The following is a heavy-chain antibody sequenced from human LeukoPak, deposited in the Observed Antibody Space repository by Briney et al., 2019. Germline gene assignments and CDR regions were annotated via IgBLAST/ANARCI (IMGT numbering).Heavy chain of an antibody. CDR1: GAPITTSNDY. Sequence: SETLSLTCTVSGAPITTSNDYWGWIRQTPGKTLEWIANIYYSGHTLYNPSLKSRALISVDTSSNQFSLRLTSVTAADTAVYYCAAPSGPTYYSSVDFWGQGTSVSVSS. CDR3: AAPSGPTYYSSVDF. J-gene: IGHJ4*02. CDR2: IYYSGHT. V-gene: IGHV4-39*01. D-gene: IGHD1-26*01.